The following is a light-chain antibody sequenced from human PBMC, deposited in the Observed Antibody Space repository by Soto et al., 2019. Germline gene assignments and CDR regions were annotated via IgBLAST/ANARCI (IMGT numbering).Light chain of an antibody. CDR2: DAS. J-gene: IGKJ2*01. Sequence: EIVLTQSPATLSLSPGDRATLSCRASQSVSSYLAWYQQKPGQAPRLLIYDASNRATGIPARFSGSGSGTDFALTISSLVPEDFAVYYCQQRSNLPPYTFGQGTKLEIK. V-gene: IGKV3-11*01. CDR1: QSVSSY. CDR3: QQRSNLPPYT.